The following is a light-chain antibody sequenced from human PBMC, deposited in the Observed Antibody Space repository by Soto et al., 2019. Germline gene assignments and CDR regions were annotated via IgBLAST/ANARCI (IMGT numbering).Light chain of an antibody. CDR2: KAS. J-gene: IGKJ1*01. V-gene: IGKV1-5*03. CDR3: QQYNSYWT. Sequence: DIQMTQSPSTLSASVGDRVTITCRASQSISSWLAWYQQKPGKAPKLLISKASSLESGVPSRFSGSVSGTEFTLTISSLQPDDFATYYCQQYNSYWTFGQGTKL. CDR1: QSISSW.